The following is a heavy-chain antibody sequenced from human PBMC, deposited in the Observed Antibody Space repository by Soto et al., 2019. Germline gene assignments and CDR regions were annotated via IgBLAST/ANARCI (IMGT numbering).Heavy chain of an antibody. CDR3: ARSVATVTTSLLDY. CDR1: GGSISSSSYY. V-gene: IGHV4-39*01. D-gene: IGHD4-17*01. CDR2: IYYSGST. J-gene: IGHJ4*02. Sequence: QLQLQESGPGLVKPSETLSLTCTVSGGSISSSSYYWGWIRQPPGKGLEWIGSIYYSGSTYYNPSLESRVTISVDTSKNQFSLKLSSVTAADTAVYYCARSVATVTTSLLDYWGQGTLVTVSS.